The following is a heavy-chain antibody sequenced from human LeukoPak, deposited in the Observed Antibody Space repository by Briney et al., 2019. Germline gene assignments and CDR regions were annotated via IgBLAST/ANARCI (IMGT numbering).Heavy chain of an antibody. D-gene: IGHD6-13*01. J-gene: IGHJ4*02. V-gene: IGHV4-31*03. CDR1: GGSISSGGYY. CDR2: IYYSGST. Sequence: PSQTLSLTCTVSGGSISSGGYYWSWVRQHPGKGLEWIGYIYYSGSTYYNPSLKSRVTISVDTSKNQFSLKLSSVTAADTAVYYCATHQARYSSSWYPYFDYWGQGTLVTVSS. CDR3: ATHQARYSSSWYPYFDY.